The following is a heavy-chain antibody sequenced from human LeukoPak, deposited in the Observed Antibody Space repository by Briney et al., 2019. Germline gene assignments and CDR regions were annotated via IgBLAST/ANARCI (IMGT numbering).Heavy chain of an antibody. J-gene: IGHJ3*02. V-gene: IGHV4-28*05. Sequence: KSSDTLSLTCAVSGDSLSRSDWWAWIRQPPGKGLEWLGNIYYSGRIYHNPSLQTRVIMSVDSSKNQFSLRLGSVTAMDTAVYYCAKTRSGTYYGDSFDIWGQGILVIVSS. CDR1: GDSLSRSDW. CDR2: IYYSGRI. D-gene: IGHD1-26*01. CDR3: AKTRSGTYYGDSFDI.